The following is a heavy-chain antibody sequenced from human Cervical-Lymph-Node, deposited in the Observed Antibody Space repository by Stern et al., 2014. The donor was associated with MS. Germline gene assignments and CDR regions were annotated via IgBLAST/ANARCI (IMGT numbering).Heavy chain of an antibody. CDR3: ARQLSSEALDY. D-gene: IGHD6-19*01. V-gene: IGHV5-51*01. CDR1: GYTFTTYW. CDR2: FYPADSDT. J-gene: IGHJ4*02. Sequence: EVQLVQSGAEVKKPGESLKISCKGSGYTFTTYWIGWVRQMPGQGLEWMGMFYPADSDTRYSPSFQGQVTFSADKSISTAYLQWSSLKASDTAMYFCARQLSSEALDYWGPGTLVTVSS.